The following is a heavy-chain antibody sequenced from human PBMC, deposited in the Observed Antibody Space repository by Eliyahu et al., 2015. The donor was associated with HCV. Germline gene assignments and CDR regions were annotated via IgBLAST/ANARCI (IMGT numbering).Heavy chain of an antibody. J-gene: IGHJ4*02. D-gene: IGHD1-26*01. CDR2: ISRNSDSI. CDR1: GFTFDDYA. CDR3: TKDILVGGTRSAFGY. Sequence: EVQLVESGGGLVQPGRSLRLSCAASGFTFDDYAMHWVRQAPGKGLEWGSGISRNSDSIDYADSVKGRFTISRDNAKNSLFLQMNSLRPEDTALYYCTKDILVGGTRSAFGYWGQGTLVTVSS. V-gene: IGHV3-9*01.